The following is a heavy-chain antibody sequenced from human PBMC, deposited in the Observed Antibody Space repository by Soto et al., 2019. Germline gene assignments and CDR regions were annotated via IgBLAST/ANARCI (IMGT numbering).Heavy chain of an antibody. CDR2: IRSKAYHYAT. V-gene: IGHV3-73*01. D-gene: IGHD3-22*01. CDR3: TRRYYDTTGSPAY. J-gene: IGHJ4*02. CDR1: GFTFSDSG. Sequence: GGSLRLSCAASGFTFSDSGIHWVRQATGKGLEWVGLIRSKAYHYATSSGASVRGRFTISRDDSKNTAYLQMNSLKIEDTAVYYCTRRYYDTTGSPAYWGQGVQVTVSS.